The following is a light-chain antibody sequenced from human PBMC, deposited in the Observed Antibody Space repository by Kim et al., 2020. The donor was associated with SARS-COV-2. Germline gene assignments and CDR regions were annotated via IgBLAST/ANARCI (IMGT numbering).Light chain of an antibody. V-gene: IGKV3-20*01. J-gene: IGKJ1*01. CDR3: QQYGSSPPWT. Sequence: PGERATLSSRASQSVSSSYLAWYQQKPGQAPRLLIYGASSRATGIPDRVSGSGSGTDFTLTISRLEPEDFAVYYCQQYGSSPPWTFGQGTKVDIK. CDR2: GAS. CDR1: QSVSSSY.